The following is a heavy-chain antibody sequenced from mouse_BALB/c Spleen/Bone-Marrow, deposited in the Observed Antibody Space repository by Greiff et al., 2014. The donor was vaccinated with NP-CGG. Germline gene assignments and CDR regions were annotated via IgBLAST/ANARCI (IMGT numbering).Heavy chain of an antibody. D-gene: IGHD2-3*01. J-gene: IGHJ4*01. CDR2: IRNKANGYTT. CDR3: ARYDGYSDNAMDY. Sequence: EVNLVESGGGLVQPGSSLRLSCATSGFTFTDYYMNWVRQPPGKALEWLGFIRNKANGYTTEFSASVKGRFTISRDNSQSILYLQMNTLRAEDSATYYCARYDGYSDNAMDYWGQGTSVTVSS. V-gene: IGHV7-3*02. CDR1: GFTFTDYY.